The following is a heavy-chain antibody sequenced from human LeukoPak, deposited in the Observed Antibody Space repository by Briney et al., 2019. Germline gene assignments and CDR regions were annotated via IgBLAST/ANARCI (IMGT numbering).Heavy chain of an antibody. Sequence: SETLSLTCTVSGGSISSSAYHWGWIRQHPGKGLEWIGYIYYSGSTYYNPSLKSRVTISVDTSKNQFSLKLSSVTAADTAVYYCAVAVAGTEGTFDYWGQGTLVTVSS. V-gene: IGHV4-31*03. D-gene: IGHD6-19*01. CDR2: IYYSGST. CDR3: AVAVAGTEGTFDY. J-gene: IGHJ4*02. CDR1: GGSISSSAYH.